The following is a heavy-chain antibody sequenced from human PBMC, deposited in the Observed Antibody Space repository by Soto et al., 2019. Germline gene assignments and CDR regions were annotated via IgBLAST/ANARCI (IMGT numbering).Heavy chain of an antibody. V-gene: IGHV4-31*03. CDR2: IYYSGST. Sequence: PSETLSLTCTVSGGSISSGGYYWSWIRQHPGKGLEWIGYIYYSGSTYYNPSLKSRVTISVDTSKNQFSLKLSSVTAADTAVYYCARASPPYYYDSSGYFLDAFDIWGQGTMVTVSS. D-gene: IGHD3-22*01. CDR1: GGSISSGGYY. J-gene: IGHJ3*02. CDR3: ARASPPYYYDSSGYFLDAFDI.